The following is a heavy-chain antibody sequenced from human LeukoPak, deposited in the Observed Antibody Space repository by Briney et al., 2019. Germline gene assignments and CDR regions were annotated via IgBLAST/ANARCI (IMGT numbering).Heavy chain of an antibody. V-gene: IGHV3-21*01. J-gene: IGHJ4*02. CDR2: ISSRRS. D-gene: IGHD5-18*01. Sequence: GGSLRLSCAASGFTFSSYTMIWVRQAPGKGLEWVSSISSRRSYYADSVTGRFTISRDNAKNSLYLQMNSLRVEDTAVYYCVRGGGEGYSYDYWGQGTLVTVSS. CDR3: VRGGGEGYSYDY. CDR1: GFTFSSYT.